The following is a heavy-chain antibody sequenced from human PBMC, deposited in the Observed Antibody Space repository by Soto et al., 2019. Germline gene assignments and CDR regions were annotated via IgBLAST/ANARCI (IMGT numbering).Heavy chain of an antibody. J-gene: IGHJ6*03. Sequence: GGSLRLSCAASGFTFSSYSMNWVRQAPGKGLEWVSYISSSSSTIYYADSVKGRFTISRDNAKNSLYLQMNSLRAEDTAVYYCARGLSGGDYDYYYYYMDVWGKGTTVTVSS. CDR3: ARGLSGGDYDYYYYYMDV. CDR1: GFTFSSYS. CDR2: ISSSSSTI. V-gene: IGHV3-48*01. D-gene: IGHD4-17*01.